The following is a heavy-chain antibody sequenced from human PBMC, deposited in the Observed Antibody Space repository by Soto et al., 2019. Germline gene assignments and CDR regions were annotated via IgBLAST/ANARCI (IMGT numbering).Heavy chain of an antibody. V-gene: IGHV3-30-3*01. J-gene: IGHJ4*02. CDR1: GFTFSSYA. Sequence: QVQLVESGGGVVQPGRSLRLSCAASGFTFSSYAMHWVRQAPGKGLEWVAVISYDGSNKYYADSVKGRFTISRDNSKNTLYLQMNSLRAEDTAVYYCARGRAYYYDSSGYYFNFDYWGQGTLVTVSS. CDR2: ISYDGSNK. D-gene: IGHD3-22*01. CDR3: ARGRAYYYDSSGYYFNFDY.